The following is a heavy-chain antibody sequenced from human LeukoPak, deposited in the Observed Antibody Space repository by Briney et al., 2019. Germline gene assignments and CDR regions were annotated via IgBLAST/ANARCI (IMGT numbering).Heavy chain of an antibody. CDR1: GFTFSRFG. CDR2: ISYDGSKT. J-gene: IGHJ6*02. D-gene: IGHD1-1*01. V-gene: IGHV3-30*03. Sequence: PGKSLRLSCAASGFTFSRFGIHWVRQAPGKRLQWVALISYDGSKTYYAASVKDRFTISRDNSKNTLYLQMNSLRTDDTAVYYCARDSQRWSLENFYAMDVWGQGTTVSVSS. CDR3: ARDSQRWSLENFYAMDV.